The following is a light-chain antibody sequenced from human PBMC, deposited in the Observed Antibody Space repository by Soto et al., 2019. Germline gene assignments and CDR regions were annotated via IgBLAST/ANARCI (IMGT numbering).Light chain of an antibody. CDR3: QQYNIWPEYT. CDR1: QTVSSN. CDR2: GAS. Sequence: EILMTQSPATMSVSPGERATLSCRASQTVSSNLAWYQQKPGQAPRLLIYGASTRATGIPARFSGSGSGTEFTLNISSLQSEDFALYFCQQYNIWPEYTFGQGTKLEIK. V-gene: IGKV3-15*01. J-gene: IGKJ2*01.